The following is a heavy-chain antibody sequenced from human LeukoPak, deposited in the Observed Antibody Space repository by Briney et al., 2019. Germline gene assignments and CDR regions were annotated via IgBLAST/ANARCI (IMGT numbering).Heavy chain of an antibody. V-gene: IGHV4-59*01. CDR3: ARDRGSGSYYPYYYYGMDV. D-gene: IGHD3-10*01. Sequence: SETLSLTCTVSGGSFSGYYWSWIRQPPGKGLEWIGYIYYSGSTNYNPSLKSRVTISVDTSKNQFSLKLSSVTAADTAVYYCARDRGSGSYYPYYYYGMDVWGQGTTVTVSS. CDR2: IYYSGST. J-gene: IGHJ6*02. CDR1: GGSFSGYY.